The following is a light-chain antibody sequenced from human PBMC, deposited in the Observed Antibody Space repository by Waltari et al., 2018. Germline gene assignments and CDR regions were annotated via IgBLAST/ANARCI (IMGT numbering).Light chain of an antibody. CDR3: QSYDRSLSVRV. V-gene: IGLV1-40*01. CDR2: ANI. CDR1: SSNIGAGYD. J-gene: IGLJ2*01. Sequence: QSVLTQPPSVSGAPGQRVTISCPGSSSNIGAGYDVPWYQQLPGSAPKLLIYANIDRPSGVPDRFSGSKSGTSASLAITGLQAEDEADYYCQSYDRSLSVRVFGGGTKLTVL.